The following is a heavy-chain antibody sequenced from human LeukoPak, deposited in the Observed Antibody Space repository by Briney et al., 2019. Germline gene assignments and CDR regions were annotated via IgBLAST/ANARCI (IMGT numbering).Heavy chain of an antibody. V-gene: IGHV3-21*01. CDR1: GFTFSSYS. CDR2: ISSSSSYI. Sequence: PGGSLRLSCAASGFTFSSYSMNWVRQAPGKGLEWVSSISSSSSYIYYADSVKGRFTISRDNAKNSLYLQMNSLRAEDTAVYYCARDWAAAGTDGWFDPWGQGTLVTVSS. J-gene: IGHJ5*02. D-gene: IGHD6-13*01. CDR3: ARDWAAAGTDGWFDP.